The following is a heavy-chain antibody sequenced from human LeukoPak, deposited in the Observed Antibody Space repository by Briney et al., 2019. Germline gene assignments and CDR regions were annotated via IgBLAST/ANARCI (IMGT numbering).Heavy chain of an antibody. CDR2: IYHSGST. Sequence: SGTLSLTCAVSGGSISSGDWWSWVRQPPGKGLEWIGEIYHSGSTNYNPSLMSRVTISIDMSNNQFSLKLTSVTAADTAVYYCARGWSAGGAFDIWGQGTMVTVSS. D-gene: IGHD6-19*01. CDR1: GGSISSGDW. CDR3: ARGWSAGGAFDI. V-gene: IGHV4-4*02. J-gene: IGHJ3*02.